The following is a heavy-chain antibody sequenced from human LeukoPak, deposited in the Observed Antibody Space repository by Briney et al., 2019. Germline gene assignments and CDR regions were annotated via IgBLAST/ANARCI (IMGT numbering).Heavy chain of an antibody. D-gene: IGHD5-18*01. CDR2: ISYNGHNK. Sequence: GGSLRLSCAASGFTFSSYGMHWVRQAPGKGLEWVAVISYNGHNKYSADSVKGRFTISRDNSKNTLYLQMNSLRAEDTAIYYCAKDPGMAVYSYGYDAFDIWGQGTMVTVSS. J-gene: IGHJ3*02. CDR3: AKDPGMAVYSYGYDAFDI. V-gene: IGHV3-30*18. CDR1: GFTFSSYG.